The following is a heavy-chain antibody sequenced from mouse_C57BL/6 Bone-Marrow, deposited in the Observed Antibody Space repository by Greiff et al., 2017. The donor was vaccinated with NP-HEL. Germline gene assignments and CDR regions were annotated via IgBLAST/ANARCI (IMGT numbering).Heavy chain of an antibody. CDR3: ARRPFYGSSYWYFDV. V-gene: IGHV8-12*01. J-gene: IGHJ1*03. CDR2: IYWDDDK. Sequence: QVTLKESGPGILQSSQTLSLTCSFSGFSLSTSGMGVSWIRQPSGKGLEWLAHIYWDDDKRYNPSLKSRLTISKDTSRNQVFLKITSVDTADTATYYCARRPFYGSSYWYFDVWGTGTTVTVSS. CDR1: GFSLSTSGMG. D-gene: IGHD1-1*01.